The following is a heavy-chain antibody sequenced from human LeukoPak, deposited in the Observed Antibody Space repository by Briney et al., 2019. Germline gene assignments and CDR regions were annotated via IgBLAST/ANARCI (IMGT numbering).Heavy chain of an antibody. CDR2: IYSSGST. CDR1: GDSISTSS. J-gene: IGHJ6*02. Sequence: SETLSLTCSVSGDSISTSSWSWIRQPPGQGLELIGDIYSSGSTDHNPSLKSRVSFSVDTSKNQFSLKLNSVPAADTDLYYCARLGRVAAAGAYDYHSMDVWAKGSRSPSP. V-gene: IGHV4-4*09. D-gene: IGHD5-12*01. CDR3: ARLGRVAAAGAYDYHSMDV.